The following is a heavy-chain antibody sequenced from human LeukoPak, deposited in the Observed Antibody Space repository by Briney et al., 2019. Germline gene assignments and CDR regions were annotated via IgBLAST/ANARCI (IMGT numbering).Heavy chain of an antibody. D-gene: IGHD3-3*01. J-gene: IGHJ4*02. CDR1: GFTFSDHY. CDR3: VREYYYDFPQ. CDR2: SRAKIDSYTT. V-gene: IGHV3-72*01. Sequence: GGSLRLSCAASGFTFSDHYMDWVRQAPGKGLEWVGRSRAKIDSYTTEYAATVKGRFTISRDESENTLYLHMSSLKTEDTAVYHCVREYYYDFPQWGQGTLLTVSS.